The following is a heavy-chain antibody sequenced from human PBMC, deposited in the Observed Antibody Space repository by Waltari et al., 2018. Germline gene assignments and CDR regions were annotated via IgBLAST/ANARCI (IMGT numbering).Heavy chain of an antibody. D-gene: IGHD6-6*01. V-gene: IGHV3-23*04. J-gene: IGHJ6*03. CDR3: AKRPNTSPNYYMDV. CDR1: GFTFSSCV. CDR2: ISDTGRST. Sequence: EVQLVESGGGLVQPGGSLRLSCAASGFTFSSCVMSWVRQAPGKGLEVSSISDTGRSTYYADSVKCRFTISRDNSKSTLYLEINSLSAEDTAVYYCAKRPNTSPNYYMDVWGKGTTVTVSS.